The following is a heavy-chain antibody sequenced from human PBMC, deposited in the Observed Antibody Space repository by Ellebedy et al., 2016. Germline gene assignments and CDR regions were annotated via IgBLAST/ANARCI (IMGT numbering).Heavy chain of an antibody. V-gene: IGHV4-61*01. J-gene: IGHJ6*02. D-gene: IGHD5-12*01. Sequence: GSLRLXXTVSGGSVSSGSYYWSWIRQPPGKGLEWIGYIYYSGSTNYNPSLKSRVTISVDTSKNQFSLKLSSVTAADTAVYYCAREGIVATIATYYYYGMDVWGQGTTVTVSS. CDR2: IYYSGST. CDR3: AREGIVATIATYYYYGMDV. CDR1: GGSVSSGSYY.